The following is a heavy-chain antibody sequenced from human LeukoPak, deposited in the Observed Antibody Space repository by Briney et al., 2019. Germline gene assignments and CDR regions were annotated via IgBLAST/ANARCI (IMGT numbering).Heavy chain of an antibody. V-gene: IGHV1-69*13. CDR3: ARGEDTYYYDSSGYYYDY. CDR1: GGTFSSYA. J-gene: IGHJ4*02. CDR2: IIPIFGTA. Sequence: ASVKVSCKASGGTFSSYAISWVRQAPGQGLEWMGGIIPIFGTANYAQKFQGRVTITADESTSTAYMELSSLRSEDTAVYYCARGEDTYYYDSSGYYYDYWGQGTLVTVSS. D-gene: IGHD3-22*01.